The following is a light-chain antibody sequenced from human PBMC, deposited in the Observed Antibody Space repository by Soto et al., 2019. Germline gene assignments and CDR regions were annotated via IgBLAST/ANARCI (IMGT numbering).Light chain of an antibody. CDR2: GAS. J-gene: IGKJ2*01. CDR1: QSVSGSY. V-gene: IGKV3-20*01. Sequence: EIVLTQSPGTLSLSPGERATLSCRASQSVSGSYFAWYQQTPGKPPRLLIYGASSRATGIPDRLSGSGSGTDFTLTFSRLEPEDFAVYYCQQYGTSPYTFGQGTKLEIK. CDR3: QQYGTSPYT.